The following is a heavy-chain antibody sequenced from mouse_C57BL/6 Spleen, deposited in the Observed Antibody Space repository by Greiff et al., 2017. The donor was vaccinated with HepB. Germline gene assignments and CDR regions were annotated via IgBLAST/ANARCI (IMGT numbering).Heavy chain of an antibody. Sequence: EVQGVESGGGLVQPGGSLKLSCAASGFTFSDYYMYWVRQTPEKRLEWVAYISNGGGSTYYPDTVKGRFTISRDNAKNTLYLQMSRLKSEDTAMYYCARHGDSSGSDAMDYWGQGTSVTVSS. V-gene: IGHV5-12*01. J-gene: IGHJ4*01. CDR2: ISNGGGST. D-gene: IGHD3-2*02. CDR1: GFTFSDYY. CDR3: ARHGDSSGSDAMDY.